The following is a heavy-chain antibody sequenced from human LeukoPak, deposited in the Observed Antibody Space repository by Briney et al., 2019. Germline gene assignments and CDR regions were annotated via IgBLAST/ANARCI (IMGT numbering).Heavy chain of an antibody. Sequence: PSETLSLTCAVYGGSFSDYYWSWIRQPPGKGLEWIGEINHSGSTNYNPSLKSRVTISVDTSKNQFSLKLSSVTAADTAVYYCARARKNTMIVVVISRYYFDYWGQGTLVTVSS. D-gene: IGHD3-22*01. V-gene: IGHV4-34*01. J-gene: IGHJ4*02. CDR2: INHSGST. CDR3: ARARKNTMIVVVISRYYFDY. CDR1: GGSFSDYY.